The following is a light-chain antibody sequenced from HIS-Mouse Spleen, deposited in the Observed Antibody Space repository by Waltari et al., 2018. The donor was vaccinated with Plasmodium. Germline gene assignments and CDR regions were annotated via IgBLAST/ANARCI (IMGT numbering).Light chain of an antibody. CDR1: QSVSSN. Sequence: EIVMTQSPATLSVSPGERATLSCRASQSVSSNLAWYQQKPGQAPRRLIYGASTRATGIQARFSGSGSGTEFTLTISSLQSEDFAVYYCQQYNNWSFTFGPGTKVDIK. J-gene: IGKJ3*01. CDR2: GAS. CDR3: QQYNNWSFT. V-gene: IGKV3-15*01.